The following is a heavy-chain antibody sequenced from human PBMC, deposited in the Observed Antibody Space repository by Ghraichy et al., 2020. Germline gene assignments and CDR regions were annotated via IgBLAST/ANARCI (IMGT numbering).Heavy chain of an antibody. J-gene: IGHJ3*02. CDR1: GFTFSDYA. Sequence: GESLNISCAASGFTFSDYAMTWVRQAPGKGLEWVSTISGSSGTYYSDSVKGRFAIFRDNSNNTLYLRMSSLRADDTAIYYCVKEAEWLAGEGAFDIWGQGTVVTISS. V-gene: IGHV3-23*01. D-gene: IGHD6-19*01. CDR3: VKEAEWLAGEGAFDI. CDR2: ISGSSGT.